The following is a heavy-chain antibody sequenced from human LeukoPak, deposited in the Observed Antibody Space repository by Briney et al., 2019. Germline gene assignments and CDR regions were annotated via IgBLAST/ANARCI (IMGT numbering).Heavy chain of an antibody. D-gene: IGHD3-16*01. CDR1: GYTFTSYG. CDR3: ARDEGEELTDAFDI. CDR2: ISAYNGNT. V-gene: IGHV1-18*01. J-gene: IGHJ3*02. Sequence: ASVKVSCKASGYTFTSYGISWVRQAPGQGLEWMGWISAYNGNTNYAQKLKGRVTMTTDTTTGTAYMELRSLRSDDTAVYYCARDEGEELTDAFDIWGQGTMVTVCS.